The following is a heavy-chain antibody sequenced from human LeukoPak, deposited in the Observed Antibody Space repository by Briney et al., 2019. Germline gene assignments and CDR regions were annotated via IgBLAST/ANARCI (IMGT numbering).Heavy chain of an antibody. J-gene: IGHJ4*02. CDR1: GYSITSGYY. CDR2: INQSGNT. Sequence: SETLSLTCTVSGYSITSGYYWGWIRQPPGKGLEWIGNINQSGNTYYNPSLKSRVTISVDTSKNQFSLKLSSVTAADTAVYYCARDSIHRRTTPFDYWGQGTLVTVSS. V-gene: IGHV4-38-2*02. CDR3: ARDSIHRRTTPFDY. D-gene: IGHD1-7*01.